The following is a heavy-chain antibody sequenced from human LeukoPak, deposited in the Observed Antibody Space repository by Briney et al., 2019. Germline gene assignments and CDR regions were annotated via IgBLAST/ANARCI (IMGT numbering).Heavy chain of an antibody. D-gene: IGHD2-21*02. V-gene: IGHV5-51*01. Sequence: GESLKISCKGSGYRITSYWIGWVRQLPGKGLAWMGIIYTGDSDTRYSPSFRGLVTISADKSISTAYLQWSSLKASDTAMYYCARQSGDYSYYYYMDVWGKGTTVTISS. CDR3: ARQSGDYSYYYYMDV. CDR1: GYRITSYW. CDR2: IYTGDSDT. J-gene: IGHJ6*03.